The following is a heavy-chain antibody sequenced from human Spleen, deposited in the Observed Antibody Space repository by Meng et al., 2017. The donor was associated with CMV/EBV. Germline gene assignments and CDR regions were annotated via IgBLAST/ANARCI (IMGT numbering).Heavy chain of an antibody. D-gene: IGHD3-3*01. J-gene: IGHJ6*02. V-gene: IGHV3-73*01. CDR3: TRQKDDRQYYYYGMDV. Sequence: GESLKISCAASGFTFSGSAMHWVRQASGKGLEWVGRIRSKANSYATAYAASVKGRFTISRDDSKNTAYLQMNSLKTEDTAVYYCTRQKDDRQYYYYGMDVWGQGTAVTVSS. CDR2: IRSKANSYAT. CDR1: GFTFSGSA.